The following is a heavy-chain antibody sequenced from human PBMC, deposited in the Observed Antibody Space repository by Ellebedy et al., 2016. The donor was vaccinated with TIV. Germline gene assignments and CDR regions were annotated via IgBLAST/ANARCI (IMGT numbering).Heavy chain of an antibody. CDR3: ARPQNKFGFLYFFDL. Sequence: GGSLRLSCAASGFTFSNYAMHWVRQAPGKGLEWVAVISYDGSDKYYADSVKGRFTISRDNSKNTLYLQMNSLRPEDTAVYYCARPQNKFGFLYFFDLWGQGTLVTVSS. V-gene: IGHV3-30-3*01. J-gene: IGHJ4*02. CDR1: GFTFSNYA. CDR2: ISYDGSDK. D-gene: IGHD3-16*01.